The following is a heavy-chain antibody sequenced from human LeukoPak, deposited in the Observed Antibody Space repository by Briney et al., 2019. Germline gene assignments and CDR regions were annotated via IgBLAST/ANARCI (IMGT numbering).Heavy chain of an antibody. D-gene: IGHD3-9*01. J-gene: IGHJ6*03. V-gene: IGHV4-34*01. CDR2: INHSVST. Sequence: PSETLSLTRAVYGGSFSGYYWSWIRQPPGKGLEWIGEINHSVSTKYNPSLKSRVTISVDTSKNQFSLKLSSVTAADTAVYYCARHRILQYFDWRKNYYMDVWGKGTTVTISS. CDR1: GGSFSGYY. CDR3: ARHRILQYFDWRKNYYMDV.